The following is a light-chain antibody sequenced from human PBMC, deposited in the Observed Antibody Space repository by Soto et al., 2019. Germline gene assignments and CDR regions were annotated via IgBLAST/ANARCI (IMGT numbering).Light chain of an antibody. V-gene: IGKV3-11*01. CDR3: QQRSNWQT. CDR2: DAS. CDR1: QSIGLA. Sequence: EIVLTQSPATLSLSPGERATLSCRASQSIGLAIAWYQHKPGQAPRLLIFDASQRATGIPARFRGSGSGTDFTLSISSLEPEDFAVYYCQQRSNWQTFGQGTKVDIK. J-gene: IGKJ1*01.